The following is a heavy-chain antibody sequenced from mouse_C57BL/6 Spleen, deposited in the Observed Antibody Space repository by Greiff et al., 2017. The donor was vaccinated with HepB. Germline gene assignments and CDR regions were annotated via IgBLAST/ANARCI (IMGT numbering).Heavy chain of an antibody. Sequence: DVHLVESGGGLVQPGGSMKLSCVASGFTFSNYWMNWVRQSPEKGLEWVAQIRLKSDNYATHYAESVKGRFTISRDDSKSSVYLQMNNLRAEDTGIYYCTAYYSNYWYFDVWGTGTTVTVSS. CDR1: GFTFSNYW. V-gene: IGHV6-3*01. CDR3: TAYYSNYWYFDV. J-gene: IGHJ1*03. D-gene: IGHD2-5*01. CDR2: IRLKSDNYAT.